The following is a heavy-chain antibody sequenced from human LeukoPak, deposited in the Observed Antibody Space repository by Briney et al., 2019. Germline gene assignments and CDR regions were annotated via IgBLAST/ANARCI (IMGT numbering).Heavy chain of an antibody. Sequence: GRSLRLSCAASGFTFNSVGMHGVPQAPGKGLGRGAVRSYDGCHKYFADSVKGRFTISRDNSKNTLHLQMNSLRAEDTAVYYRAKDYDSSGWAAFDIWGQGTMLTVPS. V-gene: IGHV3-30*18. CDR1: GFTFNSVG. J-gene: IGHJ3*02. D-gene: IGHD3-22*01. CDR2: RSYDGCHK. CDR3: AKDYDSSGWAAFDI.